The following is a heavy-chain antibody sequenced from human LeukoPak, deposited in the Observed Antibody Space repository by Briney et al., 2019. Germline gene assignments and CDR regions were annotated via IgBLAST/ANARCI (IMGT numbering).Heavy chain of an antibody. V-gene: IGHV3-21*01. Sequence: PGGSLRLSCAASGFTFSSYSMNWVRQAPGKGLEWVSSISSSSSYIYYADSVKGRFTISRDNAKSSLYLQMNSLRAEDTAVYYCARDKDPDNFDYWGQGTLVTVSS. CDR1: GFTFSSYS. J-gene: IGHJ4*02. CDR2: ISSSSSYI. CDR3: ARDKDPDNFDY.